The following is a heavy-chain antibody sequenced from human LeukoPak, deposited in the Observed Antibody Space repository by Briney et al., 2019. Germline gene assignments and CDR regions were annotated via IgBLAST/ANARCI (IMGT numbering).Heavy chain of an antibody. CDR1: GFTVSSNY. V-gene: IGHV3-53*01. Sequence: PGGSLRLSCAASGFTVSSNYMSWVRQAPGKGLEWVSVIYSGGSTYYADSVKGRFTVSRDNSKNTLYLQMNSLRAEDTAVYHCASRYSSGWYGPFDYWGQGTLVTVSS. CDR2: IYSGGST. D-gene: IGHD6-19*01. CDR3: ASRYSSGWYGPFDY. J-gene: IGHJ4*02.